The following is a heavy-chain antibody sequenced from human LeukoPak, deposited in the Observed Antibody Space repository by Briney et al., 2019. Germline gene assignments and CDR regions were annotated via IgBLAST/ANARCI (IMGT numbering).Heavy chain of an antibody. CDR3: AKETTLRFLEWSPLFDY. CDR2: ISGSGGST. Sequence: RLSXXXXGXTXXSXAMXWVRQAPGKGLEWVSAISGSGGSTYYADSVKGRFTISRDNSKNTLYLQMNSLRAEDTAVYYCAKETTLRFLEWSPLFDYWGQGTLVTVSS. V-gene: IGHV3-23*01. D-gene: IGHD3-3*01. J-gene: IGHJ4*02. CDR1: GXTXXSXA.